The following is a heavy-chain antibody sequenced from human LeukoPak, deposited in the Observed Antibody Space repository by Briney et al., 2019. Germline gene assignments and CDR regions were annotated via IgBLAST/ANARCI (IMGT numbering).Heavy chain of an antibody. CDR2: ISGSGGST. CDR3: AKEITMVRGVKPNWFDP. Sequence: GGSLRLSCAASGFTLSSYAMSWVRQAPGKGLEWVSAISGSGGSTYYADSVKGRFTISRDNSKNTLYLQTNSLRAEDTAVYYCAKEITMVRGVKPNWFDPWGQGTLVTVSS. D-gene: IGHD3-10*01. J-gene: IGHJ5*02. CDR1: GFTLSSYA. V-gene: IGHV3-23*01.